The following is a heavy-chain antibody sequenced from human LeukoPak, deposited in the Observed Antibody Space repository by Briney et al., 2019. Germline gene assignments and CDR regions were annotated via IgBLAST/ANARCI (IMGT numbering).Heavy chain of an antibody. CDR3: AKEYRGYYDFWSGFFLDY. CDR1: GFTFGNYA. CDR2: ISGSGGST. J-gene: IGHJ4*02. D-gene: IGHD3-3*01. V-gene: IGHV3-23*01. Sequence: GGSLRLSCAASGFTFGNYAMNWVRQAPGKGLEWVSAISGSGGSTYYADSVKGRFTISRDNSKNTLYLQMNSLRAEDTAVYYCAKEYRGYYDFWSGFFLDYWGQGTLVTVSS.